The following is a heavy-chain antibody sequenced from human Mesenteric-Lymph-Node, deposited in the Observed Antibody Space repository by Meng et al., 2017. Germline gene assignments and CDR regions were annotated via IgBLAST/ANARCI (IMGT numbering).Heavy chain of an antibody. J-gene: IGHJ2*01. D-gene: IGHD1-26*01. CDR3: ARDGELRLHWYFDL. Sequence: GGSLRLSCAASGFTFSSYAMHWVRQAPGKGLEWVAVISYDGSNKYYADSVKGRFTISRDNSKNTLYLQMNSLRAEDTAVYYCARDGELRLHWYFDLWGRGTLVTVSS. CDR1: GFTFSSYA. V-gene: IGHV3-30*04. CDR2: ISYDGSNK.